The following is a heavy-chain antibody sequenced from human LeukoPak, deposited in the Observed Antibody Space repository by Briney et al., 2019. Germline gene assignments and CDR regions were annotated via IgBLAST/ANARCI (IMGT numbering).Heavy chain of an antibody. CDR2: ISGSGGST. V-gene: IGHV3-23*01. CDR1: GFTFSSYA. J-gene: IGHJ6*03. Sequence: GGSLRLSCAASGFTFSSYAMSWVRQAPGKGLEWVSAISGSGGSTYYADSVKGRFTISRDNSKNTLYLQMNSLRAEDTAVYYCAKVGCSSTSCYPLAWYYYYMDVWGKGTTVTVSS. CDR3: AKVGCSSTSCYPLAWYYYYMDV. D-gene: IGHD2-2*01.